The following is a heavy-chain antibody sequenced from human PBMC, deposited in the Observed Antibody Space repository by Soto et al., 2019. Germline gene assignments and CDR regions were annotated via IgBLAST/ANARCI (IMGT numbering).Heavy chain of an antibody. Sequence: QVLLLQSGSEVKKAGSSVKVSCKASGDAFKSYAIHWVRQAPGQGLEYMGRIIPSYDRTKYAQKFQGRLTLTADMYTSTVYMELSSLRSEDKAVYYCARYPTNDDGDDTFDYWGQGTKVIVSS. CDR3: ARYPTNDDGDDTFDY. D-gene: IGHD4-17*01. CDR2: IIPSYDRT. CDR1: GDAFKSYA. V-gene: IGHV1-69*06. J-gene: IGHJ4*02.